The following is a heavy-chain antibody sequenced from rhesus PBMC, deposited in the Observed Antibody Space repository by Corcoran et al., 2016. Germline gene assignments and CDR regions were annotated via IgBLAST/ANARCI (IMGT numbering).Heavy chain of an antibody. CDR1: GYSISSNY. Sequence: QVQLQESGPGLVKPSETLSLTCVVSGYSISSNYWSWIRQPPGKGLEWIGYINVSRGTTAYNASLESRVTISTDTSKTQVSLTLSSVAAADTAVYYCARDRGGSLFDYWGQGVLVTVSS. D-gene: IGHD1-44*02. V-gene: IGHV4-147*01. J-gene: IGHJ4*01. CDR3: ARDRGGSLFDY. CDR2: INVSRGTT.